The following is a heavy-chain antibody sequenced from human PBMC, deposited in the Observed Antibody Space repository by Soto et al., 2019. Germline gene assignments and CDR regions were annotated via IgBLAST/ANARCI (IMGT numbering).Heavy chain of an antibody. CDR2: ITSSNSAI. D-gene: IGHD6-13*01. CDR1: GFTFSYYY. CDR3: ARRIATAGAHAFDI. Sequence: GWSLRLSCAASGFTFSYYYMSWIRQSPGKGLEWVSYITSSNSAIYYADSVKGRFTISRDNAKTSLYLQMNSLRAEDTAVYYCARRIATAGAHAFDIWGQGTMVTVSS. J-gene: IGHJ3*02. V-gene: IGHV3-11*01.